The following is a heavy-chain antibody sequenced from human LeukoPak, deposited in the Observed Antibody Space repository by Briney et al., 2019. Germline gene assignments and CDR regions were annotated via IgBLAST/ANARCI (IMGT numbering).Heavy chain of an antibody. J-gene: IGHJ4*02. CDR1: GFTFDDYA. D-gene: IGHD4-23*01. Sequence: GGSLRLSCAASGFTFDDYAMHWVRQAPGKGLEWVSGISWNGGNIGYADSVKGRFTISRDNAKNSLFLQMNSLRAEDAALYYCAKDIYGGNSFAWNFDYWGQGTLVTVSS. V-gene: IGHV3-9*01. CDR2: ISWNGGNI. CDR3: AKDIYGGNSFAWNFDY.